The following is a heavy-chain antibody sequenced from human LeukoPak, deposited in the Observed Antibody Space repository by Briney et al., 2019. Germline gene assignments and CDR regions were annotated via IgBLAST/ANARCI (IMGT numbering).Heavy chain of an antibody. CDR2: IYYSGST. V-gene: IGHV4-39*07. D-gene: IGHD5-12*01. CDR1: GGSISSSSYY. J-gene: IGHJ4*02. Sequence: SETLSLTCTVSGGSISSSSYYWGWIRQPPGKGLEWIGSIYYSGSTYYNPSLKSRVTISVDTSKNQFSLKLSSVTAADTAMYYCARREWGYGMTYYFDYWGQGTLVTVSS. CDR3: ARREWGYGMTYYFDY.